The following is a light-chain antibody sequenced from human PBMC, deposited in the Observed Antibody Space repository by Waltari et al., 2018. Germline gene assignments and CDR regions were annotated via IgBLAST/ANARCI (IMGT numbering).Light chain of an antibody. CDR1: QSISSY. V-gene: IGKV1-39*01. CDR3: QQSYSTPRT. Sequence: DIQMTQSPSSLSTSVGDRVTITCRASQSISSYLNWYQQKPGKAPKLLIYAASSLQSGVPSRFSGRGSGTDFTLTISSLQREDFVTYYCQQSYSTPRTFGQGTRLEIK. J-gene: IGKJ2*01. CDR2: AAS.